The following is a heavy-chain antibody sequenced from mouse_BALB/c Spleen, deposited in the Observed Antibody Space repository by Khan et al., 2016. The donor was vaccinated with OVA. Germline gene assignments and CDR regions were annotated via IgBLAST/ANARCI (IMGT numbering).Heavy chain of an antibody. V-gene: IGHV2-2*02. CDR2: IWSGGST. D-gene: IGHD2-4*01. CDR1: GFSLTYYG. Sequence: QVQLEESGPGLVQPSQSLSITCTVSGFSLTYYGVHWVRQSPGKGLEWLGVIWSGGSTDYNAAFISRLNIRKDNSKSQAFFKMNSLQVNDTAIYYCARNYDYDEGLAYWGQGTLVTVSA. J-gene: IGHJ3*01. CDR3: ARNYDYDEGLAY.